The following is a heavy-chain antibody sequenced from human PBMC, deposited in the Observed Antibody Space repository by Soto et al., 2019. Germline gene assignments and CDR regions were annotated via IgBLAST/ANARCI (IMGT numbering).Heavy chain of an antibody. CDR3: ARGYSGSRDDAFDI. V-gene: IGHV1-69*13. CDR1: GGTFSSYA. J-gene: IGHJ3*02. Sequence: SVKVSCKASGGTFSSYAISWVRQAPGQGLEWMGGIIPIFGTANYAQKFQGRVTITADESTSTAYMELSSLRSEDTAVYYCARGYSGSRDDAFDIWGQGTMVTVSS. CDR2: IIPIFGTA. D-gene: IGHD1-26*01.